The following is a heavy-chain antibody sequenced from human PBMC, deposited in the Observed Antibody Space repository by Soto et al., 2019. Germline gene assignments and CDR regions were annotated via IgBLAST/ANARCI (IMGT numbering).Heavy chain of an antibody. CDR1: GFTFSSYA. D-gene: IGHD6-13*01. Sequence: QVQLVESGGGVVQPGRSLRLSCAASGFTFSSYAMHWVRQAPGKGLEWVAVISYDGSNKYYADSVKGRFTISRDNSKNTLYLQMNSLRAEDTAVYYCARDGPRDIAAAGRLHPAFDIWGQGTMVTGSS. V-gene: IGHV3-30-3*01. CDR2: ISYDGSNK. J-gene: IGHJ3*02. CDR3: ARDGPRDIAAAGRLHPAFDI.